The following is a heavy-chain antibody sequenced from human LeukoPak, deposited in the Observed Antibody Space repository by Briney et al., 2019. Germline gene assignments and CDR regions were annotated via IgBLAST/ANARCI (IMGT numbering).Heavy chain of an antibody. D-gene: IGHD2-15*01. V-gene: IGHV3-7*01. J-gene: IGHJ4*02. CDR3: ARGGYCTGSSCSLFFDY. CDR2: INQDGSEK. CDR1: GFTFSSYW. Sequence: GGSLRLSCAASGFTFSSYWMSWVRQAPGKGLEWVANINQDGSEKYYVGSVKGRFTISRDNAKNSLYLQMNSLRAEDTAVYYCARGGYCTGSSCSLFFDYWGQGTLVTVSS.